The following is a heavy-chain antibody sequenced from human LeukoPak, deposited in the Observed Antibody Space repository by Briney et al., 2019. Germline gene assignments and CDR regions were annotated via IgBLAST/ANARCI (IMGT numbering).Heavy chain of an antibody. CDR3: ARGHAYCSSTSCYPFDY. D-gene: IGHD2-2*01. Sequence: ASVKVSCKASRYTFTGYYIHWVRQAPGQGLEWMGWINPGSGGTKYAQNFQGRVTMTRDTSISAAYMELRRLTFDDTAVYYCARGHAYCSSTSCYPFDYWGQGTLDTVSS. V-gene: IGHV1-2*02. CDR1: RYTFTGYY. CDR2: INPGSGGT. J-gene: IGHJ4*02.